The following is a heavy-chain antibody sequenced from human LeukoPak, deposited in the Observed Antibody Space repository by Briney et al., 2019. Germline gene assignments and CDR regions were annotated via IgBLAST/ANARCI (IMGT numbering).Heavy chain of an antibody. Sequence: GESLKISCKGSGYSFTSYWIGWVRQMPGKGLEWMGIIYPGDSDTRYSPSFQGQVTISADKSISTAYLQWSSLKASDTAVYYCARAEQLPTIYFDYWGQGTLVTVSS. D-gene: IGHD6-13*01. CDR1: GYSFTSYW. V-gene: IGHV5-51*01. CDR3: ARAEQLPTIYFDY. CDR2: IYPGDSDT. J-gene: IGHJ4*02.